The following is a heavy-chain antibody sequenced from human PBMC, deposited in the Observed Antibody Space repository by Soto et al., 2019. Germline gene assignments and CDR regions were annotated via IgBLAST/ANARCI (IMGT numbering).Heavy chain of an antibody. CDR2: IYWDDDK. Sequence: QITLKESGPTLVKPTQTLTLTCTFSGFSLSTSGVGVGWIRQPPGKALEWLALIYWDDDKRYSPSLKSRLTITKDTSKNQVVPTMTNMDPVDTATYYCAHSALHMITFGGVGVTGYDYWGQGTLVTVSS. V-gene: IGHV2-5*02. D-gene: IGHD3-16*01. CDR1: GFSLSTSGVG. CDR3: AHSALHMITFGGVGVTGYDY. J-gene: IGHJ4*02.